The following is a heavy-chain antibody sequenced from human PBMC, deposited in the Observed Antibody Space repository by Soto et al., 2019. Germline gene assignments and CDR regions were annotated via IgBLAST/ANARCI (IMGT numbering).Heavy chain of an antibody. CDR2: IWYDGSNK. CDR1: GFTFSSYG. CDR3: ARERPGLGTMAPYGMDV. V-gene: IGHV3-33*01. D-gene: IGHD1-7*01. J-gene: IGHJ6*02. Sequence: QVQLVESGGGVVQPGRSLRLSCAASGFTFSSYGMHWVRQAPGKGLEWVAVIWYDGSNKYYADSVKGRFTISRDNSKNTLYLQMNSLRAEDTAVYYCARERPGLGTMAPYGMDVWGQGTTFTVSS.